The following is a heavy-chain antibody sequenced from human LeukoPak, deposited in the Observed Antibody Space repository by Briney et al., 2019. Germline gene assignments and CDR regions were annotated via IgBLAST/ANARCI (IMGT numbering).Heavy chain of an antibody. CDR3: ASDHSGWLGLGY. CDR1: NVSISSGSHY. V-gene: IGHV4-61*02. D-gene: IGHD6-19*01. Sequence: SQTLSLTCTVSNVSISSGSHYWDWIRQPDGKGLEWIGRIYAGGRSNYNPSLRSRVTISVDTSKNQFSLRLSSVTATDTGVYYCASDHSGWLGLGYWGQGTLVSVSS. CDR2: IYAGGRS. J-gene: IGHJ4*02.